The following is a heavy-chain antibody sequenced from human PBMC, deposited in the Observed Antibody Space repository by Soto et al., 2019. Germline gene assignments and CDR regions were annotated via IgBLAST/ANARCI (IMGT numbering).Heavy chain of an antibody. Sequence: EVQLVESGGGLVQPGGSLRLSCAASGFTVSSNYMSWVRQAPGKGLEWVSVIYSGGSTYYADSVKGRFTISRDNSKNTLYLQMNSLRAEDTAVYYCARVKAAGKGGVMYFDYWGQGTLVTVSS. CDR3: ARVKAAGKGGVMYFDY. V-gene: IGHV3-66*01. J-gene: IGHJ4*02. CDR2: IYSGGST. CDR1: GFTVSSNY. D-gene: IGHD3-16*01.